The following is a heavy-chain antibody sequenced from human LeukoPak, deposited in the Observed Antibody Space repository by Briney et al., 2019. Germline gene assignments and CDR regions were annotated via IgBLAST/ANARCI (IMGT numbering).Heavy chain of an antibody. CDR2: IVDAGGE. CDR1: GFTFGIYA. CDR3: AKDLKWELPTPFDY. Sequence: GGSLRLSCAASGFTFGIYAMSWVRQAPGKGLEWVSGIVDAGGEYYADSVKGRFTVSRDNSRNTMSLEMNSLRAEDTAVYYCAKDLKWELPTPFDYWGQGTLVTVSS. D-gene: IGHD1-26*01. V-gene: IGHV3-23*01. J-gene: IGHJ4*02.